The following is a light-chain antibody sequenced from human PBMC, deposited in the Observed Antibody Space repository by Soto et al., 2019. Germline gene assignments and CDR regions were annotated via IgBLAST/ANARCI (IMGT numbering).Light chain of an antibody. V-gene: IGLV1-40*01. CDR2: GNS. CDR3: QSYDSSLSGL. J-gene: IGLJ3*02. Sequence: QSVLTQPPSVSGAPGQRVTISCTGSSSNIGAGYDVHWYQQLPGTAPKLLIYGNSNRPSGVPDRFSGSKSGTSASLAITGLQAEDEADYYCQSYDSSLSGLFGGRNKLTVL. CDR1: SSNIGAGYD.